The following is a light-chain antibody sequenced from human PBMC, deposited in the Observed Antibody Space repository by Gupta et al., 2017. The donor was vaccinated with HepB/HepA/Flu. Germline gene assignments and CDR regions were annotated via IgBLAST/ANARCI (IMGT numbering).Light chain of an antibody. CDR3: QQDNGYCS. Sequence: DIQMTQSPSTLSASVGDRVTITCRASQNINNWLAWYQQKPGKAPELLIYKASMLQSGVPSRFSGSGSGTEFTLTIWYREPDDFAYYYGQQDNGYCSFGQGTKVEIK. V-gene: IGKV1-5*03. CDR2: KAS. CDR1: QNINNW. J-gene: IGKJ2*01.